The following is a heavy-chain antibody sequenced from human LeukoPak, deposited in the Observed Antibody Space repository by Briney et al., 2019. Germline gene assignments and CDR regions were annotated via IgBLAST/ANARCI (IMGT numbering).Heavy chain of an antibody. V-gene: IGHV4-59*11. CDR2: IYYSGST. J-gene: IGHJ4*02. D-gene: IGHD6-13*01. Sequence: SETLSLTCTVSGGSISSHYWSWIRQPPGKGLEWIGFIYYSGSTNYNPSLKSRVTISVDTSKNQFSLKLSSVTAADTAVYYCARGWQQLFPTEPDIDYWGQGTLVTVSS. CDR3: ARGWQQLFPTEPDIDY. CDR1: GGSISSHY.